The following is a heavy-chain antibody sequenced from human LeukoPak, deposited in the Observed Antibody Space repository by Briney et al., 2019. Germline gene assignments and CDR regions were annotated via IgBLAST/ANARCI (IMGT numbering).Heavy chain of an antibody. CDR3: ARQIRKGYCSSTSCYHFDY. CDR2: INHSGST. J-gene: IGHJ4*02. Sequence: SETLSLTCAVYGGSFSGYYWSWIRQPPGKGLEWIGEINHSGSTNYNPSLKSRVTISVGTSKNQFSLKLSSVTAADTAVYYCARQIRKGYCSSTSCYHFDYWGQGSLVTVSS. D-gene: IGHD2-2*01. V-gene: IGHV4-34*01. CDR1: GGSFSGYY.